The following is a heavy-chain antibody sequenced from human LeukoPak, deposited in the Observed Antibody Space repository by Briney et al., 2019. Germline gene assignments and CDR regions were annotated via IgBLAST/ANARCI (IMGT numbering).Heavy chain of an antibody. D-gene: IGHD1-1*01. CDR3: ARDGPGELERPTVLGY. CDR1: GYTFTGYY. V-gene: IGHV1-2*02. CDR2: INPNSGGT. Sequence: ASVKVSCKASGYTFTGYYMHWVRQAPGQGLEWMGWINPNSGGTNYAQKFQGRVTMTRDTSISTAYMELSRLRSDDTAVYYCARDGPGELERPTVLGYWGQGTLVTVSS. J-gene: IGHJ4*02.